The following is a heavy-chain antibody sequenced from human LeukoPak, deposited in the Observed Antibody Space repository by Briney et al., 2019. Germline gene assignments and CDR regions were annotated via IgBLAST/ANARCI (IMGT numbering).Heavy chain of an antibody. V-gene: IGHV5-51*01. CDR1: GYSFTSYW. Sequence: GESLKISCKGSGYSFTSYWIAWVRQMAGKGLEWMGIIYPDDSDTRYSPSFQGQVTISADKSISTAYLQWSSLMASDTAMYYCARRDSYWYYFDYWGQGTLVTVSS. D-gene: IGHD2-8*02. J-gene: IGHJ4*02. CDR3: ARRDSYWYYFDY. CDR2: IYPDDSDT.